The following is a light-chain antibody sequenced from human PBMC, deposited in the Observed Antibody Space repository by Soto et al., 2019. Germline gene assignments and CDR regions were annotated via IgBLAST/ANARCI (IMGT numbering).Light chain of an antibody. J-gene: IGKJ4*01. CDR3: QQFSSYPLT. V-gene: IGKV3-11*01. CDR2: AAS. Sequence: EIVLTQSPATLSLSPGERATLSCRASQSVRSYLAWYQLKPGQAPRLLLYAASTRATGIPARFSGSGSGTDFTLTISSLEPEDFAVYYCQQFSSYPLTFGGGTKVEIK. CDR1: QSVRSY.